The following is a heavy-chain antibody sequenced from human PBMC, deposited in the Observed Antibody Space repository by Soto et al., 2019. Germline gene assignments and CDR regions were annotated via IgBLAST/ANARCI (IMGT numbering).Heavy chain of an antibody. CDR2: ISGSGGST. J-gene: IGHJ4*02. Sequence: EVQLLETGGGLVQPGGSLRLSCAASGFTFSSYAMSWVRQAPGKGLEWVSAISGSGGSTYYADSVKGRFTISRDNSKNTLYLQMNSLRAEDTAVYYCAKRDWSSWLPFDYWGQGTLVTVSS. D-gene: IGHD6-13*01. V-gene: IGHV3-23*01. CDR3: AKRDWSSWLPFDY. CDR1: GFTFSSYA.